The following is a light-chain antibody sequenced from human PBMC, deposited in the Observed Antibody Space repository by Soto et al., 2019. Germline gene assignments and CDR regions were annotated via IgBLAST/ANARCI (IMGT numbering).Light chain of an antibody. V-gene: IGKV1-39*01. CDR3: QQGYITPWT. Sequence: DIQMTQSPSTLSGSVGDRVTITCRASQTISSWLAWYQQKPGKAPKLLIYATSTLQSGVPSRFSGSGSGTDFTLTISSLQPEDFATYYCQQGYITPWTFGQGTKVDIK. CDR2: ATS. J-gene: IGKJ1*01. CDR1: QTISSW.